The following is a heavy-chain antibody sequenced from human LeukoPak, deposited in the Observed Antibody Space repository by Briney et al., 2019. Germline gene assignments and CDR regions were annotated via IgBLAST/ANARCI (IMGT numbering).Heavy chain of an antibody. CDR3: ARSLLQWSTAAPFDP. V-gene: IGHV4-31*03. CDR2: LYYNGNT. D-gene: IGHD6-13*01. Sequence: SQTLSLTCTVSGGSISSGGYYWTWIRQHPGKGLEYIGYLYYNGNTDYNPSLKSRVTISGDTSNNQFSLKLSSVTAADTAVYYCARSLLQWSTAAPFDPWGQGSLVTVSS. CDR1: GGSISSGGYY. J-gene: IGHJ5*02.